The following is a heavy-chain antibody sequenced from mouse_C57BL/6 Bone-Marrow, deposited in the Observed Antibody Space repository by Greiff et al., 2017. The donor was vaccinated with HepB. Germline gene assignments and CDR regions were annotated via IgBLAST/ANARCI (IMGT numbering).Heavy chain of an antibody. CDR1: GFTFSDYY. CDR2: ISNGGGST. Sequence: EVQLVESGGGLVQPGGSLKLSCAASGFTFSDYYMYWVRQTPEKRLEWVAYISNGGGSTYYPDTVKGRFTISRDNAKNTLYLQMSRLKSEDTAMYYCARHRDGYYFDYWGQGTTLTVSS. J-gene: IGHJ2*01. D-gene: IGHD2-3*01. V-gene: IGHV5-12*01. CDR3: ARHRDGYYFDY.